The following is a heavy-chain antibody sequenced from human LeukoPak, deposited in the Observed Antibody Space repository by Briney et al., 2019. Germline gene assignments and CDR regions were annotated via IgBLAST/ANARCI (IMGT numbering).Heavy chain of an antibody. CDR2: IYSGGST. J-gene: IGHJ4*02. Sequence: GGSLRLSCAASGFTVSSNYMSWVRQAPGKGLEWVSAIYSGGSTYYADSVKGRFTISRDNSKNTLYLQMNSLRAEDTAVYYCARDGERGSYFSYWGQGTLVTVSS. CDR1: GFTVSSNY. CDR3: ARDGERGSYFSY. D-gene: IGHD3-16*01. V-gene: IGHV3-66*01.